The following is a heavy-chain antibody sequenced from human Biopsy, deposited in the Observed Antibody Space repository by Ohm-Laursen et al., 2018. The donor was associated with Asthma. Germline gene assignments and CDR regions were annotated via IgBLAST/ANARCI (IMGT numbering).Heavy chain of an antibody. J-gene: IGHJ5*02. Sequence: SVKVSCKASGYPFIGYHIHWMRQAPGQGLEWMGRINPNSGATNYAQKFQGRVTMTRDTSISTAYMEVSRLRSDDTAVYYCARGQKSAMDRWFDPWGQGTLVTVSS. CDR3: ARGQKSAMDRWFDP. V-gene: IGHV1-2*06. CDR2: INPNSGAT. CDR1: GYPFIGYH. D-gene: IGHD5-18*01.